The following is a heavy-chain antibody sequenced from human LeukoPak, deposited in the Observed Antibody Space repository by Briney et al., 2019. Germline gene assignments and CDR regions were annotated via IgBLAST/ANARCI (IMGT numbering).Heavy chain of an antibody. J-gene: IGHJ4*02. D-gene: IGHD1-26*01. Sequence: PSETLSLTCTVSGGSISSGSYYWSWIRQPPGKGLEWIGEINHSGSTNYNPSLKSRVTISVDTSKNQFSLKLSSVTAADTAVYYCARAVNIVGATCHFDYWGQGTLVTVSS. CDR1: GGSISSGSYY. CDR3: ARAVNIVGATCHFDY. V-gene: IGHV4-39*07. CDR2: INHSGST.